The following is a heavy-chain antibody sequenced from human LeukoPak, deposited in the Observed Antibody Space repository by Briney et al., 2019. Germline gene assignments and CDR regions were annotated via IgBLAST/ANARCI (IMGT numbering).Heavy chain of an antibody. CDR3: ARVGRYGDYGWLDP. D-gene: IGHD4-17*01. J-gene: IGHJ5*02. CDR2: IYSGGST. Sequence: GGSLRLSCAASGFTVSSNYMSWVRQAPGKGLEWVSVIYSGGSTYYADSVKGRFTISRDNSKNTLYLQMNSLRAEDTAVYYCARVGRYGDYGWLDPWGQGTLVTVSS. V-gene: IGHV3-66*02. CDR1: GFTVSSNY.